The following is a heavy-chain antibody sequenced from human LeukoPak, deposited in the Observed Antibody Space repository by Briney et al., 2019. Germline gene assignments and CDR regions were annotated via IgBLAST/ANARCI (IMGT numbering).Heavy chain of an antibody. CDR1: GFSFSSYG. Sequence: PGRSLSLSCAASGFSFSSYGMHWVRQAPGKGLEWVAAIWYDGTKKYYEDSVKGRFTISRDNSKSTQYLQMNSLRAEDTAIYCCASVGQQLVWYFDYWGQGTLVTVSS. V-gene: IGHV3-33*03. J-gene: IGHJ4*02. CDR3: ASVGQQLVWYFDY. CDR2: IWYDGTKK. D-gene: IGHD6-13*01.